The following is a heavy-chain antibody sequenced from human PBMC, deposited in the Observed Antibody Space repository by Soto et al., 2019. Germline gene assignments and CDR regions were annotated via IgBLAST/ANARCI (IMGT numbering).Heavy chain of an antibody. J-gene: IGHJ6*02. CDR2: ISSGSNSI. CDR3: ARDSNFCYGMDV. V-gene: IGHV3-48*02. Sequence: EVHLVESGGGLVQPGGSLRLSCAASGFTFSTYYMNWVRQAPGKGLEWVSYISSGSNSIYYADSVKGRFTISRDNAKNSLFLQMNSPRDEDTAMDYCARDSNFCYGMDVWGQGTTVTVSS. CDR1: GFTFSTYY.